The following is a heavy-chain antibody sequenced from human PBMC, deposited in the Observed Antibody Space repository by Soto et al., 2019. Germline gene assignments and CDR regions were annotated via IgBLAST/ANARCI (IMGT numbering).Heavy chain of an antibody. CDR3: AKDPGAPVIAVAGRFRDHNYFDY. CDR2: ISGSGGSK. J-gene: IGHJ4*02. V-gene: IGHV3-23*01. D-gene: IGHD6-19*01. Sequence: EVQLLESGGGLVQPGGSLRLSCAASGFTFSSYAMSWVRQAPGKGLEWVSAISGSGGSKYYSDSVKGRFTISRDNSKNTLYLQMNSLRAEDTEVYYCAKDPGAPVIAVAGRFRDHNYFDYWGQGTLVTVSS. CDR1: GFTFSSYA.